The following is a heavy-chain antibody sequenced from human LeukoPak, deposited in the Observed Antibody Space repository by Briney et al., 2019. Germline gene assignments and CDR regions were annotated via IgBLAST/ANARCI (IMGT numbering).Heavy chain of an antibody. J-gene: IGHJ4*02. CDR2: IYTSGRT. V-gene: IGHV4-61*02. D-gene: IGHD1-26*01. Sequence: SETLSLTCTVSGGSISSGSYYWSWIRQPAGKGLGWIGRIYTSGRTNYNPSLKSRVTISVDTSKNQFSLNLSSVTAADTAVYYFARARVVGATTPFDYWGQGTLVTVSS. CDR1: GGSISSGSYY. CDR3: ARARVVGATTPFDY.